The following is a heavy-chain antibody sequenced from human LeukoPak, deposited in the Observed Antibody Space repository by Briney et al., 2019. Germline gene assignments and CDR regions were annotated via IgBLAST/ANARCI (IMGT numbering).Heavy chain of an antibody. CDR2: IYYSGST. CDR3: ARGGNVLRYFD. D-gene: IGHD3-9*01. Sequence: SETLSLTCTVSGGSITNYYWTWIRQPPGRELEWIGFIYYSGSTNYSPSLKSRVTISVDTSKNQFSLKLSSVAAADTAVYYCARGGNVLRYFDWGQGTLVTVSS. V-gene: IGHV4-59*12. CDR1: GGSITNYY. J-gene: IGHJ4*02.